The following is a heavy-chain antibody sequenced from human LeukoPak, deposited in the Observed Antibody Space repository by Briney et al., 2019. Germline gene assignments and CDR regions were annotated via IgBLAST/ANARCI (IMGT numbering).Heavy chain of an antibody. Sequence: GGSLRLSCAASGFTFSSYEMNWVRQAPGKGLEWVSYISSSGSTIYYADSMKGRFTISRDNAKDSLSLQMNSLRAEDTAVYYCAREGSTYNYLDYWGQGTLVTVSS. V-gene: IGHV3-48*03. J-gene: IGHJ4*02. CDR3: AREGSTYNYLDY. D-gene: IGHD5/OR15-5a*01. CDR1: GFTFSSYE. CDR2: ISSSGSTI.